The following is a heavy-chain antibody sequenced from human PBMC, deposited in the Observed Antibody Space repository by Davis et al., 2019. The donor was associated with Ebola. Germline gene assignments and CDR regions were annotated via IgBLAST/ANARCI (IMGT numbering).Heavy chain of an antibody. CDR2: LGTSADT. CDR1: GFIFSSYV. D-gene: IGHD4/OR15-4a*01. J-gene: IGHJ2*01. Sequence: GESLKISCAASGFIFSSYVMSWVRQAPGKGLEWVSTLGTSADTYYAESVKGRFTISRDNSKNTLYLQMNGLRVEDTAIYYCAKDKTMATQYWYFDLWGRGTLVTVSS. CDR3: AKDKTMATQYWYFDL. V-gene: IGHV3-23*01.